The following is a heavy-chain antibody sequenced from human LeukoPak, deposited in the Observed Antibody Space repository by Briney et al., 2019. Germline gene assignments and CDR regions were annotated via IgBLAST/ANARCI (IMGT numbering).Heavy chain of an antibody. CDR1: GYTFTSYD. CDR3: ARDVRWELPFDY. V-gene: IGHV1-69*04. Sequence: ASVKVSCKASGYTFTSYDINWVRQATGQGLEWMGRIIPILGIANYAQKFQGRVTITADKSTSTAYMELSSLRSEDTAVYYCARDVRWELPFDYWGQGTLVTVSS. CDR2: IIPILGIA. D-gene: IGHD1-26*01. J-gene: IGHJ4*02.